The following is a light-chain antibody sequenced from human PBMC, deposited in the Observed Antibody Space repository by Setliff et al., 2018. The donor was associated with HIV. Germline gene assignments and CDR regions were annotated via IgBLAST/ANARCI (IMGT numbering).Light chain of an antibody. CDR2: GNS. CDR3: SSYAGINVL. Sequence: QSVLTQPPSVSGAPGQRVTISCTGSSSNIGAGYDVHWYQQLPGTAPKLLIYGNSNRPSGVPDRFSGSKSGTSASLAITGLQAEDEADYYCSSYAGINVLFGGGTKVTV. V-gene: IGLV1-40*01. J-gene: IGLJ2*01. CDR1: SSNIGAGYD.